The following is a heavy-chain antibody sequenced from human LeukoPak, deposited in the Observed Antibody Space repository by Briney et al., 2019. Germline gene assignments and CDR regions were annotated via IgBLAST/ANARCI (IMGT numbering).Heavy chain of an antibody. Sequence: ASVTVSFKASGYTFTSYGISWVRQAPGQGLEWMGWISAYNGNTNYAQKLQGRVTMTTHTSTSTAYMELRSLRSDDTAVYYCARDGGGYSGYPDFDYWGQGTLVTVSS. CDR2: ISAYNGNT. J-gene: IGHJ4*02. V-gene: IGHV1-18*01. CDR3: ARDGGGYSGYPDFDY. CDR1: GYTFTSYG. D-gene: IGHD5-12*01.